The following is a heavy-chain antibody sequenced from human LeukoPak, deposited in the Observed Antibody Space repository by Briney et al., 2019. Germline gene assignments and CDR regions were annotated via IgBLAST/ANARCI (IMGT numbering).Heavy chain of an antibody. CDR3: ARPTYYYDSSGYYDY. CDR1: GYTFTSYY. V-gene: IGHV1-46*01. CDR2: INPSGGST. J-gene: IGHJ4*02. Sequence: ASVNVSCKASGYTFTSYYMHWVRQAPGQGLEWMGIINPSGGSTSYAQKFQGRVTMTRDTSTSTVYMELSSLRSEDTAVYYCARPTYYYDSSGYYDYWGQGTLVTVSS. D-gene: IGHD3-22*01.